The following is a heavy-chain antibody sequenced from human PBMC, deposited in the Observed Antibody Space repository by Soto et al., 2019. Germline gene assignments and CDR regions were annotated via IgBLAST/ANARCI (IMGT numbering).Heavy chain of an antibody. D-gene: IGHD3-22*01. CDR3: ARDMYDSSGYRLDY. V-gene: IGHV4-59*01. J-gene: IGHJ4*02. CDR2: IYYSGST. Sequence: SETLSLTCTVSGGSISTYYWSWIRQPPGKGLEWIGYIYYSGSTNYNPSLKSRVTISVDTSKNQFSLKLSSATAADTAVYYCARDMYDSSGYRLDYWGQGTLVTVSS. CDR1: GGSISTYY.